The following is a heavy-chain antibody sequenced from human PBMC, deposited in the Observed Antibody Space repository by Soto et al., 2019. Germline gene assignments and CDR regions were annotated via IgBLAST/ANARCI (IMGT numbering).Heavy chain of an antibody. CDR3: ARVKYDSSGYYHGRSPFDY. CDR2: IIPIFGTA. J-gene: IGHJ4*02. V-gene: IGHV1-69*06. D-gene: IGHD3-22*01. Sequence: SVKVSCKASGGTFSSYAISWVRQAPGQGLEWMGGIIPIFGTANYAQKFQGRVTITADKSTSTAYMELSSPRSEDTAVYYCARVKYDSSGYYHGRSPFDYWGQGTLVTVSS. CDR1: GGTFSSYA.